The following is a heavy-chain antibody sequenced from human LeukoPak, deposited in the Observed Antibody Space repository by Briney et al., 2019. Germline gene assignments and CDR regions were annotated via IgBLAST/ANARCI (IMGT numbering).Heavy chain of an antibody. CDR3: ASWTKYGDYAHPPKHAFDI. V-gene: IGHV1-18*01. D-gene: IGHD4-17*01. Sequence: ASVKVSCKASGYTFTSYGISWVRQAPGQGLEWMGWISAYNGNTNYAQKLQGRVTMTTDTSTSTAYMELRSLRSDDTAVYYCASWTKYGDYAHPPKHAFDIWGQGTMVTVSS. J-gene: IGHJ3*02. CDR1: GYTFTSYG. CDR2: ISAYNGNT.